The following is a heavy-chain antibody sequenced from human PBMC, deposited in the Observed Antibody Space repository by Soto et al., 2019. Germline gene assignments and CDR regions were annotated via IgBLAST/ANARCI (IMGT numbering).Heavy chain of an antibody. D-gene: IGHD2-15*01. Sequence: LETLCVPRSVAGGTSSSYGGRWIRQTPGKGLEWIGYIYHSGSTNYIPSLKSRVTISVDTSKNQFSLKLSSVTAADTAVYYCARGVAATGLHFSAVFDYWGQGTLVTVFS. V-gene: IGHV4-59*01. CDR3: ARGVAATGLHFSAVFDY. CDR2: IYHSGST. J-gene: IGHJ4*02. CDR1: GGTSSSYG.